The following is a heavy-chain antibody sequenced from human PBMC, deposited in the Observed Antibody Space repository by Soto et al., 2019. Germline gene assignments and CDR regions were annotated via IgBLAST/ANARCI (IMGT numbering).Heavy chain of an antibody. CDR1: GGSISSYY. V-gene: IGHV4-59*01. CDR3: ARHRYSSSGGRWRDYYYYGMDV. CDR2: IYYSGST. J-gene: IGHJ6*02. D-gene: IGHD6-6*01. Sequence: SETLSLTCTVSGGSISSYYWSWIRQPPGKGLEWIGYIYYSGSTNYNPSLKSRVTISVDTSKNQFSLKLSSVTAADTAVYYCARHRYSSSGGRWRDYYYYGMDVWGQGTTVTVSS.